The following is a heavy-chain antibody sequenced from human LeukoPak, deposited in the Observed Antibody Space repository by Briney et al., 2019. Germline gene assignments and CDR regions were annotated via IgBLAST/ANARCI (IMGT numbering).Heavy chain of an antibody. D-gene: IGHD6-19*01. J-gene: IGHJ5*01. CDR3: ARDPSGYTSGWFDY. CDR1: DYTFPSYG. CDR2: ISAYKGDT. Sequence: ASVKVSCKASDYTFPSYGLIWVRQAPGQGLEWMGWISAYKGDTKYAQNLQDRVTMTIDTSTSTAYMELRSLRSDDTAAYYCARDPSGYTSGWFDYWGQGTLVTVSS. V-gene: IGHV1-18*01.